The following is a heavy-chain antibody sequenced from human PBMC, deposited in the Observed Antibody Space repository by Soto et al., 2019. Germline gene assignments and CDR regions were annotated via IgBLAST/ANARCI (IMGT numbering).Heavy chain of an antibody. D-gene: IGHD3-16*01. CDR1: GYTFTNSA. CDR2: IVVGSGNT. V-gene: IGHV1-58*02. J-gene: IGHJ4*02. CDR3: AASLGPGLTPFDY. Sequence: SLTVSRQPSGYTFTNSAMQRVRQACGQRLEWIGWIVVGSGNTNYAQKFQERVTITRDMSTSTAYMELSSLRSEDTAVYYCAASLGPGLTPFDYWGQGTLVTVPQ.